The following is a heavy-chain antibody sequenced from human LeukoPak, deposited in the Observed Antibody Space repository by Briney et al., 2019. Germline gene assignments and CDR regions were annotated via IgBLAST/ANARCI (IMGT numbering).Heavy chain of an antibody. CDR2: INPNSGGT. V-gene: IGHV1-2*02. D-gene: IGHD6-19*01. Sequence: EASVKVSCKASGYTFTGYYMHWVRQAPGQGLEWMGWINPNSGGTNYAQKFQGRVTMTRDTSISTAYMELSRLRSDDTAVYCCARDGLIAVAGTGPHPNDYCGQGTLVTVSS. CDR3: ARDGLIAVAGTGPHPNDY. CDR1: GYTFTGYY. J-gene: IGHJ4*02.